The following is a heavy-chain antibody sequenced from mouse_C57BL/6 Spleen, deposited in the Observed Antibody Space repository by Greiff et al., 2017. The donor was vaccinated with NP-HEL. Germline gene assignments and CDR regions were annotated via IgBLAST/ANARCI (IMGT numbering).Heavy chain of an antibody. CDR2: IDPSDSYT. V-gene: IGHV1-59*01. CDR1: GYTFTSYW. Sequence: QVQLQQPGAELVRPGTSVKLSCKASGYTFTSYWMHWVKQRPGQGLEWIGVIDPSDSYTNYNQKFKGKATLTVDTSSSTAYMQLSSLTSEDSAVYYCARESNYDAMDYWGQGTSVTVSS. CDR3: ARESNYDAMDY. D-gene: IGHD2-5*01. J-gene: IGHJ4*01.